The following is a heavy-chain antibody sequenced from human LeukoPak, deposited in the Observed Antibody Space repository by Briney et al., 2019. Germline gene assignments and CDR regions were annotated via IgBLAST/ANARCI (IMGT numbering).Heavy chain of an antibody. Sequence: TGGSLRLSCAASGFTFSSYAMSWVRQAPGKGLEWVSAISGSGGSTYYADSVKGRFTISRDNSKNTLYLQMNSLRAEDTAVYYCAKANYGSGSYSVDAFDVWGQGTMVTVSS. D-gene: IGHD3-10*01. CDR1: GFTFSSYA. V-gene: IGHV3-23*01. CDR2: ISGSGGST. CDR3: AKANYGSGSYSVDAFDV. J-gene: IGHJ3*01.